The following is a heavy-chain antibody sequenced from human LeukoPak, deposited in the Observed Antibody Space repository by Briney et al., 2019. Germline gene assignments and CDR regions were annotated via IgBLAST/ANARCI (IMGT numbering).Heavy chain of an antibody. J-gene: IGHJ6*02. CDR2: INSDGSST. D-gene: IGHD3-9*01. V-gene: IGHV3-74*01. Sequence: GGSLRLSCAASGFTFSSYWMHWVRQAPGKGLVWVSRINSDGSSTSYADSVEGRFTISRDNAKNTLYLQMNSLRAEDTAVYYCARDPQTLRYFDWLSSTQAPSGGMDVWGQGTTVTVSS. CDR1: GFTFSSYW. CDR3: ARDPQTLRYFDWLSSTQAPSGGMDV.